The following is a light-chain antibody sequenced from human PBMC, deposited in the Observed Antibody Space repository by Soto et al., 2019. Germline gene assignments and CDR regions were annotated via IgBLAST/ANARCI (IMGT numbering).Light chain of an antibody. V-gene: IGKV1-9*01. CDR2: AAS. J-gene: IGKJ4*01. Sequence: DIQLTQSPSFLSASVGDGVTITCRASLGISSYLAWYQQRPGKAPKLLIYAASTLQSGVPSRFSGSGSGTEFTLTISSLQPEDFATYYCQQFNSYPTFGGGTKVEIK. CDR3: QQFNSYPT. CDR1: LGISSY.